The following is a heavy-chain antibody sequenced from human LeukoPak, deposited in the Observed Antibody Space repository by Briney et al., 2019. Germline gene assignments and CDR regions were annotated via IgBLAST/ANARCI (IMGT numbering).Heavy chain of an antibody. CDR1: GSTFSNYE. V-gene: IGHV3-48*03. Sequence: PGGSLRLSCAASGSTFSNYEVNWVRQAPGKGLEWVSYISTSGSTIYYADSVKGRFTISRDNAKNSVYLQMNSLRAEDTAVYYCATRTIYYRGQGALVTVSS. J-gene: IGHJ4*02. CDR3: ATRTIYY. D-gene: IGHD1-1*01. CDR2: ISTSGSTI.